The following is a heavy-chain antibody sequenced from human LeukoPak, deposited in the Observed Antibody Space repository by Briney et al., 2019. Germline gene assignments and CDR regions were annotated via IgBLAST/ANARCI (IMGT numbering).Heavy chain of an antibody. CDR3: ARGSSGSMDV. CDR1: GDSISSYY. V-gene: IGHV4-4*07. J-gene: IGHJ6*03. CDR2: IYTSGST. Sequence: SETLSLTCTVSGDSISSYYWSWIRQPAGKGLKWIGRIYTSGSTNYNPSLKSRVTMSVDTSKNQFSLKLSSVTAADTAVYYCARGSSGSMDVWGKGTTVTVSS.